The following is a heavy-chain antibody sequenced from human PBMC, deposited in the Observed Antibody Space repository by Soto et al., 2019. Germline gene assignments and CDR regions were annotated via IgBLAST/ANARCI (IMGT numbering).Heavy chain of an antibody. CDR3: ARDGYDGSGSPYPAY. V-gene: IGHV4-59*01. J-gene: IGHJ4*02. D-gene: IGHD3-10*01. CDR2: VYYLGST. CDR1: GGSMSDFV. Sequence: KPXAILWLTCSVSGGSMSDFVWSWIRQSPERGLEWIGYVYYLGSTDYNPSLKSRVTISVDTSKRQFSLRLSSVTAADAAIYYCARDGYDGSGSPYPAYWGPGTQVTVSS.